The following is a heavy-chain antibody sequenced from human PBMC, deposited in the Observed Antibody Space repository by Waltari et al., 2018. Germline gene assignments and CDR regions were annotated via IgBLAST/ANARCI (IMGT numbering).Heavy chain of an antibody. D-gene: IGHD3-10*01. CDR3: ARDLGAMKVTSALEI. CDR2: IIPIVGTA. V-gene: IGHV1-69*05. Sequence: QVQLVQSGAEVKRPGSSVKVSCRASGGIFTNYAISWVRQAPGQGLVWMGGIIPIVGTANSAQKVQGRLHMTSDESTSTAYMELSSLRPEDTAVYCCARDLGAMKVTSALEIWGQGTRVTVSS. J-gene: IGHJ3*02. CDR1: GGIFTNYA.